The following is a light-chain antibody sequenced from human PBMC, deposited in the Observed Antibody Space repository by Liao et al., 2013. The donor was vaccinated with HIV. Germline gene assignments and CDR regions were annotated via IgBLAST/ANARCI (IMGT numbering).Light chain of an antibody. V-gene: IGLV3-25*03. J-gene: IGLJ3*02. Sequence: YELTQPPSVSVSPGQTARITCSGDALPKQYAYWYQQKPGQAPVLVIYKDSERPSGIPERFSGSSSGTTVTLTISGVQAEDEADYYCQVWDSSSDHGVFGGGTKLTVL. CDR1: ALPKQY. CDR3: QVWDSSSDHGV. CDR2: KDS.